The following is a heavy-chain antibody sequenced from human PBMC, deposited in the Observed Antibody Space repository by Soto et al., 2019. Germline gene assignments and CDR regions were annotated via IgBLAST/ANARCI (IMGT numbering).Heavy chain of an antibody. J-gene: IGHJ4*02. CDR1: GGTFSSYA. CDR3: ARDLSRAYCGGDCYFDY. CDR2: IIPIFGTA. Sequence: SVKVSCKASGGTFSSYAISWVRQAPGQGLEWMGGIIPIFGTANYAQKFQGRVTITADESTSAAYMELSSLRSEDTAVYYCARDLSRAYCGGDCYFDYWGQGTLVTVSS. D-gene: IGHD2-21*02. V-gene: IGHV1-69*13.